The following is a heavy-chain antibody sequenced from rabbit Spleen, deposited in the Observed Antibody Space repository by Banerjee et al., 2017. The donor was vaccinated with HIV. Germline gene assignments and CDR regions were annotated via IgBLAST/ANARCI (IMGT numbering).Heavy chain of an antibody. Sequence: QSLEESGGGLVQPEGSLTLTCTASGFSFSSRYYMCWVRQAPGKGLEWIGTLSTGGSIWSASWAKGRFTISKTSSTTVTLQVTSLTAADTATYFCVRDDLWGQGTLVTVS. CDR3: VRDDL. J-gene: IGHJ4*01. CDR2: LSTGGSI. CDR1: GFSFSSRYY. V-gene: IGHV1S40*01.